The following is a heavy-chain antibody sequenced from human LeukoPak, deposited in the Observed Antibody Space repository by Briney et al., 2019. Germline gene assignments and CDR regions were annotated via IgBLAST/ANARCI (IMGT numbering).Heavy chain of an antibody. J-gene: IGHJ4*02. D-gene: IGHD1-7*01. CDR1: GFTFSSYA. CDR2: ISGSGGST. Sequence: GGSLRLSCAASGFTFSSYAMSWVRQAPGKGLEWVSAISGSGGSTHCADSVKGRFTISRDNSKNTLYLQMNSLRAEDTAVYYCAKGRDWNYLATSDYWGQGTLVTVSS. CDR3: AKGRDWNYLATSDY. V-gene: IGHV3-23*01.